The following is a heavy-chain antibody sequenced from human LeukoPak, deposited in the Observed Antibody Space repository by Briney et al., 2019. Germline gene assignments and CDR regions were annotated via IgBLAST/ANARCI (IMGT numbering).Heavy chain of an antibody. J-gene: IGHJ4*02. CDR2: ISGSGTNT. V-gene: IGHV3-23*01. Sequence: PGGSLRLSCAASGXTFSSYAMSWVRQAPGKGLEWVSAISGSGTNTYYADSVKGRLTISRDNSKNTLYLQMNSLRAEDTALYYCARVIGAEIQLWLDYWGQGTLVTVSS. CDR1: GXTFSSYA. D-gene: IGHD5-18*01. CDR3: ARVIGAEIQLWLDY.